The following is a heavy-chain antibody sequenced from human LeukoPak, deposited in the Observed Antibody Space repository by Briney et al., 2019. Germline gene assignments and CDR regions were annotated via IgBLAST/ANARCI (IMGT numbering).Heavy chain of an antibody. CDR2: ISAYNGNT. J-gene: IGHJ6*03. CDR3: ARTSPYSSSWYRTFYYYYMDV. D-gene: IGHD6-13*01. CDR1: GYTFTSYG. Sequence: ASVKVSCKASGYTFTSYGISWVRQAPGQGLEWMGWISAYNGNTNYAQKLQGRVTMTTDTSTSTAYMELRSLRSDDTAVYYCARTSPYSSSWYRTFYYYYMDVWGKGTTVTISS. V-gene: IGHV1-18*01.